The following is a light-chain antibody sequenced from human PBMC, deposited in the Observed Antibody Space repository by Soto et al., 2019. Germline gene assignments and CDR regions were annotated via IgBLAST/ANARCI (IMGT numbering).Light chain of an antibody. CDR1: SSDVGAYNY. CDR2: EVS. CDR3: SSYTDSSNYV. V-gene: IGLV2-14*01. J-gene: IGLJ1*01. Sequence: QSALTQPASVSGSPGQSITISCTGTSSDVGAYNYVSWYRQHPGKAPKLVIYEVSNRPSGISSRFSGSKSGNTASLTISGLQAEDEADYYCSSYTDSSNYVFGTGTKLTVL.